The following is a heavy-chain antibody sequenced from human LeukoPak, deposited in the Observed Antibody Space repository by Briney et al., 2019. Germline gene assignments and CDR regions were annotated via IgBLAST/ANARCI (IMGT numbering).Heavy chain of an antibody. CDR3: AREYYDILTGLYYFDY. V-gene: IGHV1-8*03. CDR2: MNPNSGNT. Sequence: GASVKVSCKASGYTFTSYDINWVRQATGQGLEWMGWMNPNSGNTGYAQKFQDRVTITRNTSISTAYIELNSLRSEDTAVYYCAREYYDILTGLYYFDYWGQGTLVTVSS. CDR1: GYTFTSYD. D-gene: IGHD3-9*01. J-gene: IGHJ4*02.